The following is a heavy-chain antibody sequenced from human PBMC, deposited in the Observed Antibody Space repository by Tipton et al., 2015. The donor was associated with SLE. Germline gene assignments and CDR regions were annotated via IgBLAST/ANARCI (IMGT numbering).Heavy chain of an antibody. CDR2: ISYSGDT. V-gene: IGHV4-59*01. J-gene: IGHJ1*01. CDR3: ASVPKRGSTWHAEYFQH. Sequence: TLSLTCTVSGGSIRSYYWSWIRQPPGKGLEWIGYISYSGDTRHNPSLQSRITVSIDPSKKQFSLKLTSVTSADTAVYYCASVPKRGSTWHAEYFQHWGPGTLVTVSS. D-gene: IGHD6-13*01. CDR1: GGSIRSYY.